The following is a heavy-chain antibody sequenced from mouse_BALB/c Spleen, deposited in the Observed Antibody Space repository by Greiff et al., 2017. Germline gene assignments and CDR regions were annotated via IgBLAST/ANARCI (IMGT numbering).Heavy chain of an antibody. CDR1: GYTFTSYY. CDR2: INPSNGGT. J-gene: IGHJ4*01. V-gene: IGHV1S81*02. D-gene: IGHD2-3*01. CDR3: TRSGGYYDYAMDY. Sequence: QVQLQQPGAELVKTGASVKLSCKASGYTFTSYYMYWVKQRPGQGLEWIGEINPSNGGTNFNEKFKSKATLTVDKSSSTAYMQLSSLTSEDSAVYYCTRSGGYYDYAMDYWGQGTSVTVSS.